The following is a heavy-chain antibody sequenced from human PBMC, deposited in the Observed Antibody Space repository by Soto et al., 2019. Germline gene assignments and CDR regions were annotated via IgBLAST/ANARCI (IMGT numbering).Heavy chain of an antibody. D-gene: IGHD3-3*01. CDR2: FDPEDGET. CDR1: GYTLTELS. J-gene: IGHJ4*02. CDR3: ATADSRITIFGVVPALGYFDY. Sequence: ASVKVSCKVSGYTLTELSMHWVRQAPGKGLEWMGGFDPEDGETICAQKFQGRVTMTEDTSTDTAYMELSSLRSEDTAVYYCATADSRITIFGVVPALGYFDYWGQGTLVTVSS. V-gene: IGHV1-24*01.